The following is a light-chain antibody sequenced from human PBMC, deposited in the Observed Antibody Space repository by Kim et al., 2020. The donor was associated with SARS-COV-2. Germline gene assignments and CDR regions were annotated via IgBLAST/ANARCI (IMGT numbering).Light chain of an antibody. CDR3: QQYNTDSRT. J-gene: IGKJ4*02. V-gene: IGKV1-5*03. CDR2: RAS. CDR1: ESISSS. Sequence: DIQMTQSPSTLSASVGDRVTITCRASESISSSLAWYQQRPGKAPRLLIYRASNLQSGVPSRFSAFGAGTDFTLTISSLQPDDFATYYCQQYNTDSRTFGRGTKV.